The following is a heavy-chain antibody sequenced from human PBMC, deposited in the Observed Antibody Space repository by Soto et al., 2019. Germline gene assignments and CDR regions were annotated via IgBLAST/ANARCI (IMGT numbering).Heavy chain of an antibody. Sequence: QVQLVQSGAEVKKPGSSVKVSCKASGGTFSSYAISWVRQAPGQGLEWMGGVIPIFGTPNYAQKFQGRVTITADESTSTAYMELSSLRSEDTAVYYCASVVVVPAATLGHDAFDIWGQGTIVTVSS. V-gene: IGHV1-69*01. CDR3: ASVVVVPAATLGHDAFDI. D-gene: IGHD2-2*01. CDR1: GGTFSSYA. CDR2: VIPIFGTP. J-gene: IGHJ3*02.